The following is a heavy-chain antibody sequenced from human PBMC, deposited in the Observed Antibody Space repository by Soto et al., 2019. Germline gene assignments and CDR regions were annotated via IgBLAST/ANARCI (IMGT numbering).Heavy chain of an antibody. CDR2: ISYDGSNK. Sequence: GGSLRLSCAASGFTFSSYGMHWVRQAPGKGLEWVAVISYDGSNKYYADSVKGRFTISRDNSKNTLYLQMNSLRAEDTAVYYCAKDIKFIAAAVTPISYYYYGMDVWGQGTTVTVSS. D-gene: IGHD6-13*01. CDR3: AKDIKFIAAAVTPISYYYYGMDV. CDR1: GFTFSSYG. J-gene: IGHJ6*02. V-gene: IGHV3-30*18.